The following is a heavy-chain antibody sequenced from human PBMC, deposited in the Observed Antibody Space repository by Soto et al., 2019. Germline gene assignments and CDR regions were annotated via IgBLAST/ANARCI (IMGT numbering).Heavy chain of an antibody. CDR2: INPNSGGT. CDR1: GYTFTGYY. V-gene: IGHV1-2*02. J-gene: IGHJ6*02. CDR3: ARLYSSSSAYYYYGMDV. Sequence: ASVKVSCKASGYTFTGYYMHWVRQAPGQGLEWMGWINPNSGGTNYAQKFQGRVTMTRDTSISTAYMELSRLRSDDTAVYYCARLYSSSSAYYYYGMDVWGQGTTVTVSS. D-gene: IGHD6-6*01.